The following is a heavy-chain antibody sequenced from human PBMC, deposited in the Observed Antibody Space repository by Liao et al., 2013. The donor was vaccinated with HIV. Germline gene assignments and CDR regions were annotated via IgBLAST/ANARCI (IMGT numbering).Heavy chain of an antibody. V-gene: IGHV4-59*10. J-gene: IGHJ6*03. D-gene: IGHD3-22*01. Sequence: QVQLQQWGAGLLKPSETLSLTCAVYGGSFSGYYWSWIRQPAGKGLEWIGRIYTSGSTNYNPSLKSRVTMSVDTSKNQFSLKLTSVTAADTAVYYCARAQWGYDSSGLRLYYHYMDVWGKGTTVTVSS. CDR1: GGSFSGYY. CDR3: ARAQWGYDSSGLRLYYHYMDV. CDR2: IYTSGST.